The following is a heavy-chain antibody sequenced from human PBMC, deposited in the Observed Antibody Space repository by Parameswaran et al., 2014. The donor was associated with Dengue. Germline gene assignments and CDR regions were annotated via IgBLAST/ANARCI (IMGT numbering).Heavy chain of an antibody. D-gene: IGHD6-13*01. CDR2: ISSSSSYI. CDR3: ARDPGYSSSWYY. V-gene: IGHV3-21*01. J-gene: IGHJ4*02. Sequence: VRQAPGKGLEWVSSISSSSSYIYYADSVKGRFTISRDNAKNSLYLQMNSLRAEDTAVYYCARDPGYSSSWYYWGQGTLVTVSS.